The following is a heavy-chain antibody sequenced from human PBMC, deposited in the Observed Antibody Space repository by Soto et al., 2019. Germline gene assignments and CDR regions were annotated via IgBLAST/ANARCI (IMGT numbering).Heavy chain of an antibody. CDR3: ARDRRVVVTNYFDC. D-gene: IGHD2-21*02. V-gene: IGHV3-21*01. Sequence: PGGSLRLSCAASGFTFSSYSMNWVRQAPGKGLEWVSSISSSSSYIYYADSVKSRFTISRDNAKNSLYLQMNSLRAEDTAVYYCARDRRVVVTNYFDCWGQGPLVAVSS. J-gene: IGHJ4*02. CDR1: GFTFSSYS. CDR2: ISSSSSYI.